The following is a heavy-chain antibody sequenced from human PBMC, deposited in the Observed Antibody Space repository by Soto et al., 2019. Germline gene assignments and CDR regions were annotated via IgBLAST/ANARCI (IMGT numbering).Heavy chain of an antibody. CDR3: ARGRWAARPPNDY. V-gene: IGHV1-2*02. J-gene: IGHJ4*02. CDR2: INPNSGGT. CDR1: GYTFTGYY. D-gene: IGHD6-6*01. Sequence: ASVKVSCKASGYTFTGYYMHWVRQAPGQGLEWMGWINPNSGGTNYAQRFQGRVTMTRDTSISTAYMELSRLRSDDTAVYYCARGRWAARPPNDYLGQGTLVTVSS.